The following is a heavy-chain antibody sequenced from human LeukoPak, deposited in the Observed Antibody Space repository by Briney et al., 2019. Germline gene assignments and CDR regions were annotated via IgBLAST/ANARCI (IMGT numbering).Heavy chain of an antibody. CDR2: ITSSSSYI. Sequence: GGSLRPSCAAPGFTFTSYNMNWVRQAPGKGLEWVSSITSSSSYIYYADSVKGRFTISRDNSRNTLYLQMNILRAEDTAVYYCAKSGHLCWGQGTLVTVSS. CDR1: GFTFTSYN. CDR3: AKSGHLC. D-gene: IGHD3-16*01. J-gene: IGHJ4*02. V-gene: IGHV3-21*04.